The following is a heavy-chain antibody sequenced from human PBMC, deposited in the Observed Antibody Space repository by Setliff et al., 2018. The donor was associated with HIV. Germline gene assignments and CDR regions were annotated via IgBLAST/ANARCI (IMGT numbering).Heavy chain of an antibody. CDR1: GYTFTSYY. D-gene: IGHD3-22*01. V-gene: IGHV1-18*04. CDR3: AKGGYYDSTGYYYYYLYYLDE. CDR2: ITDYNGNT. J-gene: IGHJ6*03. Sequence: ASVKVSCKASGYTFTSYYMHWVRQAPGQGLEWMGWITDYNGNTNYAQKFQGRVTITADESTSTAYMELSSLRSEDTAVYYCAKGGYYDSTGYYYYYLYYLDEWGKGTTVTVSS.